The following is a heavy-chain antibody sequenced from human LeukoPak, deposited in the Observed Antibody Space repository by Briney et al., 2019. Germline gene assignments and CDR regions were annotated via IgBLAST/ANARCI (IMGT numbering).Heavy chain of an antibody. CDR1: GFTFSSYA. CDR3: AKDFYDSSGYYLSYFDY. Sequence: GGSLRLSCAASGFTFSSYAMSWVRQAPGKGLEWVSAISGSGGSTYYADSVKGRFTISRDNSKNTLYLQMNSLRAEDTAVYYCAKDFYDSSGYYLSYFDYWGRGTLVTVSS. CDR2: ISGSGGST. V-gene: IGHV3-23*01. J-gene: IGHJ4*02. D-gene: IGHD3-22*01.